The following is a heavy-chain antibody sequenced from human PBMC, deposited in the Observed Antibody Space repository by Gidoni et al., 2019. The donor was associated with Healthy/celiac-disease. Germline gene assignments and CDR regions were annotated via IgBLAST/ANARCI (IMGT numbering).Heavy chain of an antibody. J-gene: IGHJ5*02. CDR3: ARESPLYYDFWSVQGWFDP. V-gene: IGHV1-46*01. CDR1: GYTFTSYY. D-gene: IGHD3-3*01. CDR2: INPSGGST. Sequence: QVQLVQSGAEGKKPGASVKVSCKAAGYTFTSYYMHWVRQAPGQGLEWMGIINPSGGSTSYAQKFQGRVTMTRDTSTSTVYMELSSLRSEDTAVYYFARESPLYYDFWSVQGWFDPWGQGTLVTVSS.